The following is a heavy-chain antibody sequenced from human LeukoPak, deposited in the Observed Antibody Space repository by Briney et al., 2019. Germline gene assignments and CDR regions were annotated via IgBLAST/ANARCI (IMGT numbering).Heavy chain of an antibody. CDR3: ARDRSGSYSPYYYYYMDV. V-gene: IGHV4-61*02. D-gene: IGHD1-26*01. J-gene: IGHJ6*03. CDR2: IYTSGSA. Sequence: KPSQTLSLTCTVSGGSISSGSYYWSWIRQPAGKGLEWIGRIYTSGSANYNPSLKSRVTISVDTSKNQFSLKLSPVTAADTAVYYCARDRSGSYSPYYYYYMDVWGKGTTVTVSS. CDR1: GGSISSGSYY.